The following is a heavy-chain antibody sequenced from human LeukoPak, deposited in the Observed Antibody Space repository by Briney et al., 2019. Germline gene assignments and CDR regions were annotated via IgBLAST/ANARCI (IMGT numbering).Heavy chain of an antibody. D-gene: IGHD2-2*01. CDR1: GYTFTDYY. CDR2: INANSGGGGT. Sequence: ASVKVSCKASGYTFTDYYMHWVRQAPGQGLEWMGWINANSGGGGTKYAQQFQGRVTMTRDTAISTVYMELSKLKADDTAVYFCARGANVILVPTAGGLDPRGQGTLVTVSS. CDR3: ARGANVILVPTAGGLDP. V-gene: IGHV1-2*02. J-gene: IGHJ5*02.